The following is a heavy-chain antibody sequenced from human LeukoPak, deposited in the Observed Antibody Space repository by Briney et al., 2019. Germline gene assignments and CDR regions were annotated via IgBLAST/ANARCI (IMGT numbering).Heavy chain of an antibody. Sequence: SETLSLTCAVYGGSFSGYYWSWIRQPPGKGLEWIGEINHSGSTNYNPSLKSRVTISVDTSKNQFSLKLSSVTAADTAVYYCARLENWAFDFWGQGTLITVSS. D-gene: IGHD7-27*01. CDR2: INHSGST. CDR3: ARLENWAFDF. J-gene: IGHJ4*02. CDR1: GGSFSGYY. V-gene: IGHV4-34*01.